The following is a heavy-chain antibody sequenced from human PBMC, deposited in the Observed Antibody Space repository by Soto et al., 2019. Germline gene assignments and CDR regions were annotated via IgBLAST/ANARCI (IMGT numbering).Heavy chain of an antibody. V-gene: IGHV3-23*01. Sequence: EVQLLESGGGLVQPGGSLRLSCAASGFTFSNYAMTWVRQAPGKGLEWVLVITGSGGGTYFVDSVKGRFTISTDNSTNTVYLQMNSLRAEDTAVYYCAKRPLTAAGFDYWGQGTLVTVSS. D-gene: IGHD6-13*01. J-gene: IGHJ4*02. CDR3: AKRPLTAAGFDY. CDR2: ITGSGGGT. CDR1: GFTFSNYA.